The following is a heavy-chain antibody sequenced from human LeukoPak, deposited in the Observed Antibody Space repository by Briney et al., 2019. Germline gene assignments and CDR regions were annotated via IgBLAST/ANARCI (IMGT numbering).Heavy chain of an antibody. J-gene: IGHJ3*02. D-gene: IGHD4-23*01. CDR3: AREVVTEWDDAFDI. CDR1: GYSISSGYY. V-gene: IGHV4-38-2*02. CDR2: IYHSGST. Sequence: PSETLSLTCTVSGYSISSGYYWGWIRQPPGKGLEWIGSIYHSGSTYYNPSLKSRVTISVDTSKNQFSLKLSSVTAADTAVYYCAREVVTEWDDAFDIWGQGTMVTVSS.